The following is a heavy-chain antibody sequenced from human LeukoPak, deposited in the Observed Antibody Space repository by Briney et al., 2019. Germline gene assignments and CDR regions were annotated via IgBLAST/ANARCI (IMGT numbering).Heavy chain of an antibody. V-gene: IGHV4-59*01. J-gene: IGHJ5*02. CDR1: GGSISSYY. CDR3: AREIVVVVAATRWFDP. CDR2: IYYSGST. D-gene: IGHD2-15*01. Sequence: SETLSLTCTVSGGSISSYYWSWIRQPPGKGLEGIGYIYYSGSTNYNPSLKSRVTISVDTSKNQFSLKLSSVTAADTAVYYCAREIVVVVAATRWFDPWGQGTLVTVSS.